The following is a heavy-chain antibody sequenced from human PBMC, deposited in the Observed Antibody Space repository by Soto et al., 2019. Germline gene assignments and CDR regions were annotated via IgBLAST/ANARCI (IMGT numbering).Heavy chain of an antibody. CDR3: ARDTDGYDILTDYYDMDV. CDR1: GYTFTSYG. Sequence: ASVKVSCKASGYTFTSYGISWVRQAPGQGLEWMGWISAYNGNTNYAQKLQGRVTMTTDTSTSTAYMELRSLRSDDTAVYYCARDTDGYDILTDYYDMDVWGQGTTVTVSS. V-gene: IGHV1-18*01. J-gene: IGHJ6*02. D-gene: IGHD3-9*01. CDR2: ISAYNGNT.